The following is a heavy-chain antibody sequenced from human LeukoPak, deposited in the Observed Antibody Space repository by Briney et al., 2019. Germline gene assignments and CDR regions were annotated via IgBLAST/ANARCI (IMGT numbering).Heavy chain of an antibody. J-gene: IGHJ6*02. CDR3: ARELLVAAAPAVSRDGMDV. Sequence: SQTLSLTCAISGDSVSSNSAAWNWIRQSPSRGLEWPGRTYYRSKWYNDYAVSVKSRITINPDTSKNQFSLQLNSVTPEDTAVYYCARELLVAAAPAVSRDGMDVWGQGTTVTVSS. CDR1: GDSVSSNSAA. D-gene: IGHD6-13*01. V-gene: IGHV6-1*01. CDR2: TYYRSKWYN.